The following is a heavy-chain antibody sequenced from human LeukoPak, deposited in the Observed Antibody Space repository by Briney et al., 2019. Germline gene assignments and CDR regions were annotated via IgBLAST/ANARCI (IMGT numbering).Heavy chain of an antibody. CDR2: NGNGGST. V-gene: IGHV3-20*04. Sequence: GGSLRLSCAASGFTFDNYGMSWVRQVPGINGNGGSTAYADSVKGRFTISRDNAKNSLYLQMNSLRAEDTAFYYCVRGAGTGWRFDYWGQGTLVTVSS. CDR1: GFTFDNYG. D-gene: IGHD6-19*01. J-gene: IGHJ4*02. CDR3: VRGAGTGWRFDY.